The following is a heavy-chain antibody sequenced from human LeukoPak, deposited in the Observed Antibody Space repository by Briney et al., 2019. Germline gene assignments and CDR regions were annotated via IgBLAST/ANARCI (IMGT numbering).Heavy chain of an antibody. CDR1: GGHFSDYY. CDR3: ARSSVTKIFDS. Sequence: SETLSLTCAVYGGHFSDYYWTWIRQPPEKGLEWIGEINHSGSTNYNPSLKSRVTISVDTSMNQFSLNLNSVTAADTAVYYCARSSVTKIFDSWGQGTLVTVSS. V-gene: IGHV4-34*01. CDR2: INHSGST. D-gene: IGHD4-17*01. J-gene: IGHJ4*02.